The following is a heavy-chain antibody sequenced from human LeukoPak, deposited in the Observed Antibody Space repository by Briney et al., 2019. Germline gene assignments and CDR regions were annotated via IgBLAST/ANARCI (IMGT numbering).Heavy chain of an antibody. CDR1: GGSFSGYY. Sequence: PSETLSLTCAVYGGSFSGYYWSWIRQPPEKGLEWIGEINHSGSTNYNPSLKSQVTISVDTSKNQFSLKLSSVTAADTAVYYCASRYYYGSGSYPDYWGQGTLVTVSS. CDR2: INHSGST. D-gene: IGHD3-10*01. J-gene: IGHJ4*02. CDR3: ASRYYYGSGSYPDY. V-gene: IGHV4-34*01.